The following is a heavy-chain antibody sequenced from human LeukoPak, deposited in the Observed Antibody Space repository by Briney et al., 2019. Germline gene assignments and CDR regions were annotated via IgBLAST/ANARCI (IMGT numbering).Heavy chain of an antibody. CDR3: AKVIRGGYGMDV. J-gene: IGHJ6*02. V-gene: IGHV3-48*02. CDR1: GFTFSTYS. Sequence: GGSLRLSCAASGFTFSTYSMNWVRQAPGKGLEWVSYISDSSSLTYYADSVKGRFTISRDNAKNSLSLQLNSLRDEDTAVYFCAKVIRGGYGMDVWGQGTTVTVSS. CDR2: ISDSSSLT. D-gene: IGHD3-10*01.